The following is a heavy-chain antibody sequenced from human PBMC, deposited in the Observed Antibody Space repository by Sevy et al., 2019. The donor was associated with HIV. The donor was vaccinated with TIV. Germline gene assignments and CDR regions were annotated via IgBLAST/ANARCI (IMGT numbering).Heavy chain of an antibody. CDR3: ARAPSGSQGPGQYFHH. D-gene: IGHD1-26*01. V-gene: IGHV1-18*01. J-gene: IGHJ1*01. CDR2: ITAYNGNT. CDR1: GYTFTNYH. Sequence: ASVKVSCKASGYTFTNYHITWVRQAPGQGLEWMGWITAYNGNTNYAQRLQGRLTMTTDTSTSTAYMELRSLRSDDTAVYYSARAPSGSQGPGQYFHHWGQGTLVTVSS.